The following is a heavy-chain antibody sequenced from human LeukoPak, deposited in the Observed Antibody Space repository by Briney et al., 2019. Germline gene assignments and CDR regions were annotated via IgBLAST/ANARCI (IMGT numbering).Heavy chain of an antibody. CDR2: ISGSGGST. Sequence: GGSLRLSCVASGFTFSSSPMSWVRQAPGKGLEWVSAISGSGGSTYYADSVKGRFTISRDNSKNTLYLQMNSLRAEDTAVYYCAKDVGPVYYYDSSVNYYYYYGMDVWGQGTTVTVSS. CDR1: GFTFSSSP. V-gene: IGHV3-23*01. CDR3: AKDVGPVYYYDSSVNYYYYYGMDV. J-gene: IGHJ6*02. D-gene: IGHD3-22*01.